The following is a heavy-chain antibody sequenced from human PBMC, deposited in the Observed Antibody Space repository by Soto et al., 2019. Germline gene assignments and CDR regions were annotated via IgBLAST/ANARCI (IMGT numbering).Heavy chain of an antibody. D-gene: IGHD4-17*01. CDR3: AKHRAWTVPTPIDI. CDR2: INGSGGRT. J-gene: IGHJ3*02. V-gene: IGHV3-23*01. Sequence: EVQLLESGGGLVQPGGSLRLSCAASGFTFSSYAMTWVRQAAGKGLEWVSGINGSGGRTNYADSVKGRFTISRDNFKNTVYVEMNNLRAEATAIYYCAKHRAWTVPTPIDIWGQGTTVTVPS. CDR1: GFTFSSYA.